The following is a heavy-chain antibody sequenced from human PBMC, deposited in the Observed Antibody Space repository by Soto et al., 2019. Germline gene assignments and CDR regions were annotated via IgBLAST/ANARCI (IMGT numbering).Heavy chain of an antibody. J-gene: IGHJ4*02. Sequence: EVQLVESGGGLIQPGGSLRLSCAVSGFTVSNNYMSWVRQAPGKGLEGVSVIYSGGYTAYGDSVKGRFTISRDNSKNTPFPQMDSLGPAPPAVFYRATPPGGGGYWGQGTLVTVSS. CDR2: IYSGGYT. CDR3: ATPPGGGGY. D-gene: IGHD3-10*01. V-gene: IGHV3-53*01. CDR1: GFTVSNNY.